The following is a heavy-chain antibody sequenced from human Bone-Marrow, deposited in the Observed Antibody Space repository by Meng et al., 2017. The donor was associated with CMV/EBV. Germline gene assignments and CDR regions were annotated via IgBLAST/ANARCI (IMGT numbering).Heavy chain of an antibody. Sequence: ASVKVSCKASGYTFTSYYMHWVRQAPGQGLEWMGVINPSGGSTSYAQKFQGRVTMTTDTSTSTAYMELRSLRSDDTAVYYCARDYYDSSGYYHYWGQGTLVTVSS. CDR1: GYTFTSYY. CDR2: INPSGGST. CDR3: ARDYYDSSGYYHY. D-gene: IGHD3-22*01. J-gene: IGHJ4*02. V-gene: IGHV1-46*01.